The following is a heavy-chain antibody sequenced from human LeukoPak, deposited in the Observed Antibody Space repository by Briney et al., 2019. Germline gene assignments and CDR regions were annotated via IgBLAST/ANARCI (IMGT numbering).Heavy chain of an antibody. J-gene: IGHJ3*02. CDR2: IYYSGST. CDR1: GGSISSSSYY. V-gene: IGHV4-39*07. CDR3: ARDHDGFDI. Sequence: PSETLSLTCTVSGGSISSSSYYWGWIRQPPGKGLEWIGSIYYSGSTYYNPSLKSRVTISVDRSKNQFSLKLTSVTAADTAVYYCARDHDGFDIWGQGTMVTASS.